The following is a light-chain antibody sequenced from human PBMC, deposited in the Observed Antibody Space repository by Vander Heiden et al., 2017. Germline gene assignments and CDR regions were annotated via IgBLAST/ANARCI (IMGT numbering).Light chain of an antibody. CDR3: QHYNSLPLT. J-gene: IGKJ4*01. Sequence: ELLLTQSPATLSVSPGERATLSCRASQSVNRNLAWYQQKPGQAPRLFIYGASTRATGIPARFSGSGSGTEFTLSISSLQPEDFAVYFCQHYNSLPLTFGGGTKVEIK. V-gene: IGKV3-15*01. CDR1: QSVNRN. CDR2: GAS.